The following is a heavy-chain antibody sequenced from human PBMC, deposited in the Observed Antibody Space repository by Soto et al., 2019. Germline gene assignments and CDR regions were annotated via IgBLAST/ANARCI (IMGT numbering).Heavy chain of an antibody. D-gene: IGHD6-13*01. Sequence: ASVKVSCKASGYTFTSYAMHWVRQAPGQRLEWMGWINAGNGNTKYSQKFQGRFTTSRDNAKNSLYLQMNSLRADDTAVYYCARGVAAAGPKLDYWGQGTLVTVSS. J-gene: IGHJ4*02. V-gene: IGHV1-3*01. CDR2: INAGNGNT. CDR1: GYTFTSYA. CDR3: ARGVAAAGPKLDY.